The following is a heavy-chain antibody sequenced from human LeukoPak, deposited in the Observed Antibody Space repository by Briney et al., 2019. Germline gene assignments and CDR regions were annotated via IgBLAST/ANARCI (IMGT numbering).Heavy chain of an antibody. Sequence: GGSLRLSCAGAEFTFSGYTMNWVRQAPGKGLEWVSYISPDSTEIYYADSVKGRFTISRDNAKNSLYLQMNSLRAEDTAVYYCARDEYNSSDCWGQGTLVTVSS. CDR1: EFTFSGYT. CDR2: ISPDSTEI. D-gene: IGHD6-6*01. J-gene: IGHJ4*02. V-gene: IGHV3-21*05. CDR3: ARDEYNSSDC.